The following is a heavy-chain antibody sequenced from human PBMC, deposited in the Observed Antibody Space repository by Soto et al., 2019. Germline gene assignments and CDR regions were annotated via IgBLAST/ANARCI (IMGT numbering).Heavy chain of an antibody. CDR3: AKDSPGSSGYYLLRYYYGMDV. J-gene: IGHJ6*02. Sequence: EVQLLESGGGLVQPGGSLRLSCAAAGCTFSSYAMSWVRQAPGKGLEWVSAISGSGGSTYYADSVKGRFTISRDNSKNTLYLQMNSLRAEDTAVYYCAKDSPGSSGYYLLRYYYGMDVWGQGTTVTVSS. V-gene: IGHV3-23*01. CDR1: GCTFSSYA. D-gene: IGHD3-22*01. CDR2: ISGSGGST.